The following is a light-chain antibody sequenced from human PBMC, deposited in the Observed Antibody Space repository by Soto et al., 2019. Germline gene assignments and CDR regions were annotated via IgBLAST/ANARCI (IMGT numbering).Light chain of an antibody. Sequence: QSVLTQPASVSGSPGQTITISCTGTSSDVAAYKSVSWYQQHPGKAPKLIIYEVSKRPSGISNRFSGSKSANTASLTISGLQADDEAAYYCASNTPTWVFGGGTKLTVL. CDR2: EVS. V-gene: IGLV2-14*03. CDR1: SSDVAAYKS. CDR3: ASNTPTWV. J-gene: IGLJ3*02.